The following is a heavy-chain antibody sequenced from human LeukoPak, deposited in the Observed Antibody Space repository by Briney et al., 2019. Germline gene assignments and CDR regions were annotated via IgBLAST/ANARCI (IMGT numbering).Heavy chain of an antibody. Sequence: SETLSLTCTVSGGSISSGGYYWSWIRQHPGKGLEWIGYIYYSGSTYYNPSLKSRVTISVDTSKNQFSLKLSSVTAADTAVYYCARDRWGWVGAFDIWGQGTMVTVSS. V-gene: IGHV4-31*03. CDR2: IYYSGST. D-gene: IGHD3-16*01. J-gene: IGHJ3*02. CDR1: GGSISSGGYY. CDR3: ARDRWGWVGAFDI.